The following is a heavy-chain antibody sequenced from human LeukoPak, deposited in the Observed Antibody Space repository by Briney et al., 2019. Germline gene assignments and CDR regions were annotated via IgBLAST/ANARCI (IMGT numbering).Heavy chain of an antibody. Sequence: PGGSLRLPCAASGFTFSSYGMHWVRQAPGKGLEWVTFIRNDGSNKYYADSVKGRFTISRDNSKNTLYLQMNSLRAEDTAVYYCAKIIVVVPAATDFLDYWGQGTLVTVSS. J-gene: IGHJ4*02. CDR2: IRNDGSNK. D-gene: IGHD2-2*01. CDR1: GFTFSSYG. CDR3: AKIIVVVPAATDFLDY. V-gene: IGHV3-30*02.